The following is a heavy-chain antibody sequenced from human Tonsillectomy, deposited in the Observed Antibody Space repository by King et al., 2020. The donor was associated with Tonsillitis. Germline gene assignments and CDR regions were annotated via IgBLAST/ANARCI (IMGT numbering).Heavy chain of an antibody. Sequence: VQLVESGGDLVQPGGSLRLSCAASGFTFSRYAMHWVRQAPGKGLEYVSIINYSGDSTYYANSARGRFIISRDNSKNTLYLQMGSLTVEDMGVYYCARRGSSAWLVDYWGQGTLVTVSS. V-gene: IGHV3-64*01. D-gene: IGHD6-19*01. CDR2: INYSGDST. J-gene: IGHJ4*02. CDR3: ARRGSSAWLVDY. CDR1: GFTFSRYA.